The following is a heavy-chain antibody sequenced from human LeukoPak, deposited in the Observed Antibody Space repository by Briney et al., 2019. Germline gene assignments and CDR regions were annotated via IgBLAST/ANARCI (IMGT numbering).Heavy chain of an antibody. CDR1: GYSISSGYY. Sequence: SETLSLTCAVSGYSISSGYYWGWIRQPPGKGLEWIGEINHSGSTNYNPSLKSRVTISIDTSKNQFSLKLSSVTAADTAVYYCARGRRVIGFDYWGQGTLVTVSS. CDR2: INHSGST. CDR3: ARGRRVIGFDY. D-gene: IGHD2-21*01. V-gene: IGHV4-38-2*01. J-gene: IGHJ4*02.